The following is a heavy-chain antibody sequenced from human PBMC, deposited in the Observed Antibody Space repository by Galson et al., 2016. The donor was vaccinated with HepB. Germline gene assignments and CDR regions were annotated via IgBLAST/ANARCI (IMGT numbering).Heavy chain of an antibody. Sequence: SLRLSCAASGFTFSSYAMNWVRQAPGKGLEWVSSISGSGGTTYYAASVKGRFTISRDNSKNTLYLQMNSLRAEDTAVYYGAKTSGALLTGFYLDFDYWGQGTLVTVSS. V-gene: IGHV3-23*01. CDR1: GFTFSSYA. CDR3: AKTSGALLTGFYLDFDY. J-gene: IGHJ4*02. CDR2: ISGSGGTT. D-gene: IGHD3-9*01.